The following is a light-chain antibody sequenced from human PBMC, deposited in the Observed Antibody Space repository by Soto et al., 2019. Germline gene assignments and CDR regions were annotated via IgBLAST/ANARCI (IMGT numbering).Light chain of an antibody. CDR3: SSYAGSNNVV. CDR2: EVS. CDR1: SSDVGGYNY. J-gene: IGLJ2*01. V-gene: IGLV2-8*01. Sequence: QSALTQPPSASGSPGQSVTISCTGTSSDVGGYNYVSWYQQHPGKAPKLMIYEVSKRPSGVPDRFSGSKSRNTASLTVSGLQAEDETDYYCSSYAGSNNVVFGGGTQLTVL.